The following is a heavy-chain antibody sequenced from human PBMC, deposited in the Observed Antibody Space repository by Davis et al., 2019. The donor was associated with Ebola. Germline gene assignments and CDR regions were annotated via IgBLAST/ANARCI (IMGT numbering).Heavy chain of an antibody. CDR1: GFTFNSYA. V-gene: IGHV3-23*01. CDR3: ERTSNRDGYNSIDY. J-gene: IGHJ4*02. Sequence: GGSLRLSCAASGFTFNSYAMSWVRQAPGKGLEWVSAISGSGGSTYYADSVKGRFTISRDNSKNTLYLQMNSLRAEDTAVYYCERTSNRDGYNSIDYWGQGTLVTVSS. CDR2: ISGSGGST. D-gene: IGHD5-24*01.